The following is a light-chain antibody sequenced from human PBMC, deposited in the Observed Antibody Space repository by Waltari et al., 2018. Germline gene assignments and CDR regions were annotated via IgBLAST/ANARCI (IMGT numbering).Light chain of an antibody. CDR2: AAS. Sequence: DIQMNQSPSSLSASVGDKVTITCRASQGISSWLAWYQQKPGKAPNLLIYAASSLQSGVPSRFSGSGSGTDYTLTISSLQPEDFATYYCQQGYNTPYSFGQGTKVEIK. CDR3: QQGYNTPYS. V-gene: IGKV1-12*01. J-gene: IGKJ2*03. CDR1: QGISSW.